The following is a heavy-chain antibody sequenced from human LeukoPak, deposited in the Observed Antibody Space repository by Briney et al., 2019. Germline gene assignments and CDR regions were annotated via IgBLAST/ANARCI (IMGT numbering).Heavy chain of an antibody. Sequence: PGGSLRLSCAASGFTFSSYGMHWVRQAPGKGLEWVAVISYDGSNKYYADSVKGRFTISRDNSKNTLYLQMNSLRAEDTAVYYCAKEWDDYGDNYYFDYWGQGTLVTVSS. V-gene: IGHV3-30*18. CDR3: AKEWDDYGDNYYFDY. J-gene: IGHJ4*02. CDR2: ISYDGSNK. D-gene: IGHD4-17*01. CDR1: GFTFSSYG.